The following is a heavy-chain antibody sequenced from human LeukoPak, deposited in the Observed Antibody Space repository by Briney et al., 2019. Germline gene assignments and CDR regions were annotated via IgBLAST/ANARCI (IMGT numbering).Heavy chain of an antibody. CDR1: GCSISSYY. CDR3: ARGGRGYCSSTSCYYQKTLDY. Sequence: SETLSLTCTVSGCSISSYYWSWIRQPAGKGLEWIGRIYTSGSTNYNPSLKSRVTMSVDTSKNQFSLKLSSVTAADTAVYYCARGGRGYCSSTSCYYQKTLDYWGQGTLVTVSS. J-gene: IGHJ4*02. V-gene: IGHV4-4*07. D-gene: IGHD2-2*01. CDR2: IYTSGST.